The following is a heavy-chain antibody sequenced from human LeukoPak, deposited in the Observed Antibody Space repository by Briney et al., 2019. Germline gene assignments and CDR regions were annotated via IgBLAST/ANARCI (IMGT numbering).Heavy chain of an antibody. CDR3: ARGNYLYYFDY. Sequence: SETLPLTCTVSGGSISSYYWSWLRQPPGTGLEWIGYIYYTGSTNYNPSLQGRVTTSVDTSKNQFSLSLSSVTAADTAIYYCARGNYLYYFDYWGQGTLVTVSS. CDR2: IYYTGST. V-gene: IGHV4-59*01. D-gene: IGHD2/OR15-2a*01. CDR1: GGSISSYY. J-gene: IGHJ4*02.